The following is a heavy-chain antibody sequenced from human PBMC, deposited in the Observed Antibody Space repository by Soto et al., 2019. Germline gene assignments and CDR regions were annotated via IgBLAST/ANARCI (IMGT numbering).Heavy chain of an antibody. V-gene: IGHV4-59*08. Sequence: PSETLSLTCTVSGGSISSYYWSWIRQPPGKGLEWIGYIYYSGSTNYNPSLKSRVTISVDTSKNQFSLKLSSVTAADTAVYYCARHVYSSSWYYDYYYYYMDVWGKGTTVTVSS. D-gene: IGHD6-13*01. CDR3: ARHVYSSSWYYDYYYYYMDV. CDR1: GGSISSYY. J-gene: IGHJ6*03. CDR2: IYYSGST.